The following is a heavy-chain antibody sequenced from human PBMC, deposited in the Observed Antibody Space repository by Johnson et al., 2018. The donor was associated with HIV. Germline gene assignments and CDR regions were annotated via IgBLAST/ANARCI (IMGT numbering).Heavy chain of an antibody. D-gene: IGHD3-10*01. V-gene: IGHV3-20*04. CDR2: INWIGDSP. CDR1: GFTFDAYG. Sequence: MQLVESGGGVVRPGGSLRLSCEAPGFTFDAYGMSWVRQAPGRGLEWISGINWIGDSPGLADPVKGRFTISRDNAKNSLYLQMNSLRAEYTAVYYCARGGLLWFGHPADWGQGTMVTVSS. J-gene: IGHJ3*01. CDR3: ARGGLLWFGHPAD.